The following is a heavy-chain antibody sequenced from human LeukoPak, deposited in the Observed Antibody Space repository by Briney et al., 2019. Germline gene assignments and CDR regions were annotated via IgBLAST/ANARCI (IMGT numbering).Heavy chain of an antibody. CDR2: INHSGST. J-gene: IGHJ4*02. Sequence: PSETLSLTCAVYGGSFSGYYWSWIRQPPGKGLEWIGEINHSGSTNYNPSLKSRVTISVDTSKNQFSLKLSSVTAADMAVYYCARTLSYYDFWSGYYKGFYFDYWGQGTLVTVSS. CDR3: ARTLSYYDFWSGYYKGFYFDY. V-gene: IGHV4-34*01. CDR1: GGSFSGYY. D-gene: IGHD3-3*01.